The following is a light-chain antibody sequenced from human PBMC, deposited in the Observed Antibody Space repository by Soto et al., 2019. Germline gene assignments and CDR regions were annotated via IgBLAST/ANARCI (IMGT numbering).Light chain of an antibody. CDR1: QGINSF. J-gene: IGKJ1*01. V-gene: IGKV1-9*01. CDR2: AAS. CDR3: QEYNNYWT. Sequence: IELTQSPSSLSASLGDRVTITCRASQGINSFLAWYQQKPGKAPKLLIYAASTLQSGVPSRLSGSGSGTDFTLTISSLHPDDSATYYCQEYNNYWTFGQGTKVDIK.